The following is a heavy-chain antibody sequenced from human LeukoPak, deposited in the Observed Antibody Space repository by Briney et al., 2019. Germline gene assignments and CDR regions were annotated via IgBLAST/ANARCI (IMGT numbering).Heavy chain of an antibody. Sequence: PSETLSLTCTVSGGSISSYYWSWIRQPPGKGLEWIGYIYYSGSTNYNPSLKGRVTISVDTSKNQFSLKLSSVTAADTAVYYCARGIAVVTPRLYYFDYWGQGTLVTVSS. J-gene: IGHJ4*02. CDR1: GGSISSYY. CDR2: IYYSGST. CDR3: ARGIAVVTPRLYYFDY. D-gene: IGHD4-23*01. V-gene: IGHV4-59*08.